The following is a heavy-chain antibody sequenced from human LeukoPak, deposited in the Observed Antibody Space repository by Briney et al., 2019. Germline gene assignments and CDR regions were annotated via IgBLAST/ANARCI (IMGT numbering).Heavy chain of an antibody. CDR3: ARDLGIVVVAATPTSPWFDP. Sequence: ASVKVSCKASGYTFTGYYMHWVRQAPGQGLEWMGWINPNSGGTNYAQKFQGRVTMTRDTSTSTAYMELSRLRSDDTAVYYCARDLGIVVVAATPTSPWFDPWGQGTLVTVSS. CDR2: INPNSGGT. J-gene: IGHJ5*02. V-gene: IGHV1-2*02. D-gene: IGHD2-15*01. CDR1: GYTFTGYY.